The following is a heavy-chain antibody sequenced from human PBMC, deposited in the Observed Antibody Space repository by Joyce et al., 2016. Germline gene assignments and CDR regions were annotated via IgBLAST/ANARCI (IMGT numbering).Heavy chain of an antibody. CDR2: SVVGSGNT. J-gene: IGHJ3*02. V-gene: IGHV1-58*02. CDR1: GFTVTSSA. D-gene: IGHD3-22*01. Sequence: QMQLVQSGPEVKKTGTSVKVSCKASGFTVTSSAMQWVRQARGQRLEWIGRSVVGSGNTNYAQKFQERVTIPRDMSTSTAYMELSSLRAEDTAVYYCAAAPDYYDSSGYYYSAFDIWGQGTMVTVSS. CDR3: AAAPDYYDSSGYYYSAFDI.